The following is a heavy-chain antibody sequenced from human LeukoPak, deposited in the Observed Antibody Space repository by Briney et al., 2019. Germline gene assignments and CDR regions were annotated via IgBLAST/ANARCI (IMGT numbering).Heavy chain of an antibody. CDR1: GYTFTSYY. V-gene: IGHV1-46*01. J-gene: IGHJ4*02. CDR3: ARDPDRRNVVVSSGPLYYFDY. CDR2: INPSGGST. Sequence: GASVKVSCKASGYTFTSYYMHWVRQAPGQGLEWMGIINPSGGSTSYAQKFQGRVTMTRDTSTSTVYMELSSLRSEDTAVYYCARDPDRRNVVVSSGPLYYFDYWGQGTLVTVSS. D-gene: IGHD2-15*01.